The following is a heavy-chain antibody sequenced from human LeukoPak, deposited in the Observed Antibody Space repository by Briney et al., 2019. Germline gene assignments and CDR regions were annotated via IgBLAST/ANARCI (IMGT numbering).Heavy chain of an antibody. Sequence: ASVKVSCKASGYTFTSYGISWVRQASGQGLEWMGWISAYNGNTNYAQKLQGRVTMTTDTSTSTAYMELRSLRSDDTAVYYCAREEAYCGGDCYSDDAFDIWGQGTMVTVSS. D-gene: IGHD2-21*02. V-gene: IGHV1-18*01. CDR2: ISAYNGNT. CDR1: GYTFTSYG. CDR3: AREEAYCGGDCYSDDAFDI. J-gene: IGHJ3*02.